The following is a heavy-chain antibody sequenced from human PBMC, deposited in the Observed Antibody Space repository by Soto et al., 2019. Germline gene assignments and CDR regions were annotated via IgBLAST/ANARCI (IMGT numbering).Heavy chain of an antibody. CDR1: GFTALSYA. D-gene: IGHD3-10*01. CDR2: LNGGVDGT. V-gene: IGHV1-3*01. Sequence: QVRLIQSGPVMMQPGASVRVSCKASGFTALSYAFHWVRQAPGQGLEWLGWLNGGVDGTSYSQRFQGRVTISRDTSSNTVYLEVTSLTSEDTAVYYCAREVKGVTSFDYWGQGTLVTVSS. CDR3: AREVKGVTSFDY. J-gene: IGHJ4*02.